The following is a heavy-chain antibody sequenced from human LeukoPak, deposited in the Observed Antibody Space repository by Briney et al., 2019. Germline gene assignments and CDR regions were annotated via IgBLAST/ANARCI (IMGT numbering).Heavy chain of an antibody. CDR3: ARSLAVAGTLGY. CDR2: ISGYNGNT. V-gene: IGHV1-18*01. J-gene: IGHJ4*02. Sequence: GASVKVSCKASGYTFTSYDVNWVRPAPGQGLEWMGWISGYNGNTDYAQKLQGRVTMTTDTSTSTAYMELRSLRSDDTAVYYCARSLAVAGTLGYWGQGTLVTVSS. D-gene: IGHD6-19*01. CDR1: GYTFTSYD.